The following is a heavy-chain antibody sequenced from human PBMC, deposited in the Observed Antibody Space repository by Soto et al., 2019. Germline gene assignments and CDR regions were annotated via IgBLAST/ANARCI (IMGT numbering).Heavy chain of an antibody. D-gene: IGHD5-18*01. J-gene: IGHJ6*02. V-gene: IGHV6-1*01. Sequence: QTLSLTCGISGYIGSSNSAAWNWIRQSISRGLDWLGRTYYRSKWYNEYEESVQSRITINPDTSKNQFSPQLNSVTPEDSAVYYCARERDTAMVNFMDVWGQGTTVTVSS. CDR1: GYIGSSNSAA. CDR3: ARERDTAMVNFMDV. CDR2: TYYRSKWYN.